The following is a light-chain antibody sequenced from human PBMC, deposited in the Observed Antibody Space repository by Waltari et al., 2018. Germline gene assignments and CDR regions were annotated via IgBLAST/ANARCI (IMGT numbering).Light chain of an antibody. CDR3: SSYARSSTLYV. CDR2: DVS. V-gene: IGLV2-14*03. CDR1: SSAVGGHNY. J-gene: IGLJ1*01. Sequence: QSALTQPASVSGSPGQSITISCTGTSSAVGGHNYVSWYQQHPGKAPKLMIYDVSNRPSGVSNRFSGSKSGNTASLTISGLQAEDEADYYCSSYARSSTLYVFGTGTKVTVL.